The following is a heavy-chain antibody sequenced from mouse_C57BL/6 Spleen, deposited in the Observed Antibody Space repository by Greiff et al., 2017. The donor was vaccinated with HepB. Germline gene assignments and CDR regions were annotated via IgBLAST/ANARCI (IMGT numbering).Heavy chain of an antibody. Sequence: VQLQQPGAELVKPGASVKMSCKASGYTFTSYWITWVKQRPGQGLEWIGDIYPGSGSTNYNEKFKSKATLTVDTSSSTAYMQLSSLTSEDSAVYYCARGMEYYSNYGYAMDYWGQGTSVTVSS. J-gene: IGHJ4*01. D-gene: IGHD2-5*01. CDR2: IYPGSGST. V-gene: IGHV1-55*01. CDR1: GYTFTSYW. CDR3: ARGMEYYSNYGYAMDY.